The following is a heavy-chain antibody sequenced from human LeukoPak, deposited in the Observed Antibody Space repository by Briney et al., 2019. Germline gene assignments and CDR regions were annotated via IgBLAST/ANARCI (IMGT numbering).Heavy chain of an antibody. CDR2: IYYSGST. J-gene: IGHJ6*02. V-gene: IGHV4-39*01. D-gene: IGHD6-25*01. Sequence: SETLSLTCILSGGSISSSSYYWGWIRQPPGKGLEWIGSIYYSGSTYYNPSLKSRVTISVDTSKNQFSLKVSSVTAADTAVYYCARHVGERLATYYFYGMDVWGQGTTVTVSS. CDR3: ARHVGERLATYYFYGMDV. CDR1: GGSISSSSYY.